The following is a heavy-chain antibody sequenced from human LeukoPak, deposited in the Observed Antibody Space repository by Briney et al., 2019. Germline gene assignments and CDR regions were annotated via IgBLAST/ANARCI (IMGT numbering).Heavy chain of an antibody. CDR1: GFTFSSYS. D-gene: IGHD3-16*01. CDR2: ISSSSSYI. V-gene: IGHV3-21*01. Sequence: GGSLRLSCAASGFTFSSYSMNWVRQAPGKGLEWVSSISSSSSYIYYADSVKGRFTISRDNAKNSLYLQMNSLRAEDTAVYYCARDRIGGENWFDPWGQGTLVTVSS. J-gene: IGHJ5*02. CDR3: ARDRIGGENWFDP.